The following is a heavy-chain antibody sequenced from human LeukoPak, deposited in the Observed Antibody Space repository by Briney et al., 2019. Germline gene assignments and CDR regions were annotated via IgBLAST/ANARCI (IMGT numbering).Heavy chain of an antibody. J-gene: IGHJ4*02. V-gene: IGHV6-1*01. D-gene: IGHD2-15*01. CDR1: GDSVSSNSAA. CDR3: ARVVGGSPDY. CDR2: TFYRSKWKN. Sequence: SETLSLTCAVSGDSVSSNSAAWNWIRQSPSRGLEWRGRTFYRSKWKNDYAVSVVSRIRINPDTSKNLFSLQLSSVTPEDTAVYYCARVVGGSPDYWGQGTLVTVSS.